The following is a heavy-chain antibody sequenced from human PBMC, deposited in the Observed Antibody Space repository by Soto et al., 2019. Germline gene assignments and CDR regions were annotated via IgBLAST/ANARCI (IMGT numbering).Heavy chain of an antibody. Sequence: SETLSLTCTVSGGSISSYYWSWIRQPPGKGLEWIEYIYYSGSTNYNPSLKSRVTISVDTSKNQFSLKLSSVTAADTAVYYCARWNGNAFDIWGQGTMVTVSS. CDR1: GGSISSYY. V-gene: IGHV4-59*01. CDR2: IYYSGST. D-gene: IGHD1-1*01. J-gene: IGHJ3*02. CDR3: ARWNGNAFDI.